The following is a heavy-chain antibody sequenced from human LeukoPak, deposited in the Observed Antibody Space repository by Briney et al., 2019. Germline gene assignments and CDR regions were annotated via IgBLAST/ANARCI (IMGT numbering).Heavy chain of an antibody. V-gene: IGHV1-8*03. D-gene: IGHD5-12*01. J-gene: IGHJ5*02. CDR1: GYTFTSYY. CDR2: MNPNSGNT. CDR3: ARGRKRGYSGYGLMGFDP. Sequence: ASVKVSCKASGYTFTSYYMHWVRQAPGQGLEWMGWMNPNSGNTGYAQKFQGRVTITRNTSISTAYMELSSLRSEDTAVYYCARGRKRGYSGYGLMGFDPWGQGTLVTVSS.